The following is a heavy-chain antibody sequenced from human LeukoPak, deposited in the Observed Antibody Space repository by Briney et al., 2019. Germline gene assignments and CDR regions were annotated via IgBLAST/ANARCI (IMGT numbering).Heavy chain of an antibody. D-gene: IGHD3-10*01. CDR1: RFTFSNYA. Sequence: GGSLRLSCAASRFTFSNYAMHWVRQAPGKGLEWVSLISSGGTYEYYADSVKGRFTISRDNSKNTLYLQLNSLRAEDTAVYYCARDSTYYYDSGSSGPHYFDNWGQGTLVTVSS. J-gene: IGHJ4*02. CDR2: ISSGGTYE. V-gene: IGHV3-30*01. CDR3: ARDSTYYYDSGSSGPHYFDN.